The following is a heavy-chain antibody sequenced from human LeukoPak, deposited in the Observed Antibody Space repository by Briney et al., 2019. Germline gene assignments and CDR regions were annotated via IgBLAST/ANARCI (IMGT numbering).Heavy chain of an antibody. CDR2: INPNSGGT. Sequence: SVKVSCKTSGYTFTGYYMHWVRQAPGQGLEWMGWINPNSGGTNYAQKFQGRVTMTRDTSISTAYMELSRLKSDDTAVYFCARDNYFDYWGQGTLVNVSS. V-gene: IGHV1-2*02. CDR3: ARDNYFDY. J-gene: IGHJ4*02. CDR1: GYTFTGYY.